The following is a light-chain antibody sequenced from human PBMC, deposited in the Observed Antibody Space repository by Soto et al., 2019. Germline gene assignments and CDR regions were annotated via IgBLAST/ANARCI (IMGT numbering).Light chain of an antibody. Sequence: QSALTQPASVSGSPGQSITISCTGTSSDVGSYNLVSWYQEHPGKAPKLMIYEGTKRPSGVSNRFSGSKSGNTASLTISGLQAEDEADYHCCSYAGSSVVFGTGTKLTVL. CDR2: EGT. CDR1: SSDVGSYNL. V-gene: IGLV2-23*01. J-gene: IGLJ1*01. CDR3: CSYAGSSVV.